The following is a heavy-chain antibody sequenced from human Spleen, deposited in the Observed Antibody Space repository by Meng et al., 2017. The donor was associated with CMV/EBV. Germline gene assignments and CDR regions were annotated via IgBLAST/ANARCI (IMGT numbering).Heavy chain of an antibody. Sequence: VPRGHSRAEGRKPGASVNVSCKASGYTFTGYYMHGRRQAPGQGLEWMGWISAYNGNTNYAQKLQGRVPMTTYPSTSTASMALRRLRSDDTAVYYCARIRYYYDSSGFQRYFDYWGQGTLVTVSS. CDR3: ARIRYYYDSSGFQRYFDY. CDR1: GYTFTGYY. CDR2: ISAYNGNT. J-gene: IGHJ4*02. V-gene: IGHV1-18*04. D-gene: IGHD3-22*01.